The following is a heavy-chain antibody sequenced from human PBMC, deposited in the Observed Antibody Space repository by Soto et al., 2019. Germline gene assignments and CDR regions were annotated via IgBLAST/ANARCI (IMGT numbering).Heavy chain of an antibody. CDR2: INHSGST. Sequence: SETLSLTCAVYGGSFSGYYWSWIRQPPGKGLEWIGEINHSGSTNYNPSLKSRVTISVDTSKNQFSLKLSSVTAADTAVYYCARGKDIVVVPAAHFDYWGQGTLVTVSS. D-gene: IGHD2-2*01. CDR3: ARGKDIVVVPAAHFDY. CDR1: GGSFSGYY. V-gene: IGHV4-34*01. J-gene: IGHJ4*02.